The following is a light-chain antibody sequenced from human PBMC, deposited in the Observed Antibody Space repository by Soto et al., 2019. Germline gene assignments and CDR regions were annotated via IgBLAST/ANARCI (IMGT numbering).Light chain of an antibody. CDR2: GAF. J-gene: IGKJ1*01. CDR1: QSVSSN. Sequence: EIVMPQSPVTLSVSPGESATLSCRASQSVSSNLAWYQQKPGQAPSLLIYGAFTRATGIPARFSGTGSGTEFTLTISSLQSEDFALYYCQQYNDWPLTVGQGTKVDIK. CDR3: QQYNDWPLT. V-gene: IGKV3-15*01.